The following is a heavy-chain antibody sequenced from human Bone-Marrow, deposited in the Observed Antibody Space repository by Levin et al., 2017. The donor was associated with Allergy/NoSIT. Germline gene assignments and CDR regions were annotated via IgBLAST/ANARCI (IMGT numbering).Heavy chain of an antibody. D-gene: IGHD6-13*01. V-gene: IGHV3-30*02. CDR3: ARASGSSWAVFEY. CDR2: IRSDGNNK. Sequence: GGSLRLSCAASGFTFSDYAIHWVRQAPGKGLEWVATIRSDGNNKYYADSVKGRFTISRDNSKRTLYVQMSSLRAEDTALYYCARASGSSWAVFEYWGQGTLVTVSS. J-gene: IGHJ4*02. CDR1: GFTFSDYA.